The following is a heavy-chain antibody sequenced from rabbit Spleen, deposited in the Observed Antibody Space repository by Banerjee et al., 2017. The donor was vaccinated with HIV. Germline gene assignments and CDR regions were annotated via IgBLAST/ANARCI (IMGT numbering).Heavy chain of an antibody. V-gene: IGHV1S40*01. Sequence: QSLEESGGGLVQPEGSLTLTCTASGFSFSSSYYMCWVRQAPGKGLEWIGCIYTGGSGSTAYASWAKGRFTVSKTSSTTVALQMTSLTAADTAIYFCARDLTGVIGWNFDFWGPGTLVTVS. J-gene: IGHJ4*01. CDR2: IYTGGSGST. CDR1: GFSFSSSYY. CDR3: ARDLTGVIGWNFDF. D-gene: IGHD1-1*01.